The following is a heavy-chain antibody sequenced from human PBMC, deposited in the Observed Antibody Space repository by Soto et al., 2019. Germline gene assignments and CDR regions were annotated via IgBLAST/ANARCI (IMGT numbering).Heavy chain of an antibody. CDR2: VNPSTGDT. CDR1: GYTFTNYY. Sequence: ASVKVSCKASGYTFTNYYIHWVRQAPGQGLEWMGWVNPSTGDTFFAPRFQGRVTMTRDTSVSTAYPELRRLRSDDTALYYCAREAFTGYAFFDYWGQGTLVTVSS. J-gene: IGHJ4*02. V-gene: IGHV1-2*02. CDR3: AREAFTGYAFFDY. D-gene: IGHD5-12*01.